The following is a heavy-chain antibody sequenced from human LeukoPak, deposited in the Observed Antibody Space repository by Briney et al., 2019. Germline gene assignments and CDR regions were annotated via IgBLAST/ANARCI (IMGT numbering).Heavy chain of an antibody. Sequence: IPSETLSLTCTASGGSISSSSYYWSWIRQPAGKGLEWIGRIYSSGITNYNPSLKSRVTMSVNTSKNQFSLKLRSVTAANTAVYYCARNEAGSYGYCDNWGQGTLVSVSS. CDR3: ARNEAGSYGYCDN. V-gene: IGHV4-61*02. J-gene: IGHJ4*02. CDR1: GGSISSSSYY. CDR2: IYSSGIT. D-gene: IGHD5-18*01.